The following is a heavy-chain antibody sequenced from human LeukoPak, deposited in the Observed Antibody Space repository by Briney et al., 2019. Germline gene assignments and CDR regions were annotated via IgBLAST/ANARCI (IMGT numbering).Heavy chain of an antibody. CDR2: INGDGSST. D-gene: IGHD1-26*01. V-gene: IGHV3-74*01. CDR1: GFSLSDYW. J-gene: IGHJ4*02. CDR3: AREAQGAHDF. Sequence: GGSLRLSCAASGFSLSDYWMHWVRQAPGKGLVWVSRINGDGSSTGFADLVKGRFTISRDNAKNTLYLQMSSLRAEDTAVYYCAREAQGAHDFWGQGTLVTVS.